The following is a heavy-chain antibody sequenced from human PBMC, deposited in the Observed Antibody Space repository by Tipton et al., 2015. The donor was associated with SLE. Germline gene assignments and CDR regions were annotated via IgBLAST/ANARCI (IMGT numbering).Heavy chain of an antibody. V-gene: IGHV3-48*03. CDR3: ARDGGAAESYWYFDL. D-gene: IGHD3-16*01. Sequence: GSLRLSCAASGFTFSSYEMNWVRQAPGKGLEWVSYISSTGSTIYYTDSVKGRFTISRDNSKNTLYLQMNSLRAEDTAVYYCARDGGAAESYWYFDLWGRGTLVTVSS. CDR1: GFTFSSYE. CDR2: ISSTGSTI. J-gene: IGHJ2*01.